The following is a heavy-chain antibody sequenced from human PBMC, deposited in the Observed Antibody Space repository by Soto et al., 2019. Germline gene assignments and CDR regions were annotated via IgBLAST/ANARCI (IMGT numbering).Heavy chain of an antibody. V-gene: IGHV1-69*13. Sequence: SLKVSCKASVGSLSSYAISWVRQAPGQGLEWMGGIIPIFGTANYAQKLQGRVTITADESTSTAYMELSSLRSEDTAVYYCARVDGIADELYYYDGMDVWGQGTTVTASS. D-gene: IGHD6-13*01. CDR1: VGSLSSYA. J-gene: IGHJ6*02. CDR3: ARVDGIADELYYYDGMDV. CDR2: IIPIFGTA.